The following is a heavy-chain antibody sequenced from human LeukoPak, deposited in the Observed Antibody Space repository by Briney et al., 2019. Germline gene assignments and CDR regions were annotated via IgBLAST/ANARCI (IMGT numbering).Heavy chain of an antibody. Sequence: SETLSRTCTGSGGSISSDYWSWIRQPPGHGLEWIGYIYYGGSTNDNHSLKSLTTISVNTFKNQFSLKRRSVTAANAAVYYCARRYDSPLYYYYYMDVWGKGTTVTVSS. J-gene: IGHJ6*03. V-gene: IGHV4-59*08. CDR2: IYYGGST. CDR1: GGSISSDY. CDR3: ARRYDSPLYYYYYMDV. D-gene: IGHD3-22*01.